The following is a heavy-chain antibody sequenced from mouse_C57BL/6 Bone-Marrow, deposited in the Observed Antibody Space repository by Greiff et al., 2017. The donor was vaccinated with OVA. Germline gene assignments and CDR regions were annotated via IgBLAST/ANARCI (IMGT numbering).Heavy chain of an antibody. D-gene: IGHD2-14*01. CDR2: IHPSDSDT. CDR3: AIMIGTH. J-gene: IGHJ2*01. V-gene: IGHV1-74*01. Sequence: QVQLKQPGAELVKPGASVKVSCNVSGYTFTSYWLHWVKQRPGQGLEWIGRIHPSDSDTNYNQKFKGKATLTVDKSSSTAYMQLSSLTSEDSAVYYCAIMIGTHWGQGTTLTVSS. CDR1: GYTFTSYW.